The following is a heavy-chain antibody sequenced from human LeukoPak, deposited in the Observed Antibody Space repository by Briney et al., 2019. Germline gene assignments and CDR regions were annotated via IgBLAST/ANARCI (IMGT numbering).Heavy chain of an antibody. V-gene: IGHV1-2*02. D-gene: IGHD2-15*01. J-gene: IGHJ4*02. Sequence: ASVKVSFKASGYTFTGYYMHWVRQAPGQGLEWMGWINPNSGGTNYAQKFQGRVTMTRDTSISTAYMELSRLRSDDTAVYYCARQMVASPSAFDYWGQGTLVTVSS. CDR3: ARQMVASPSAFDY. CDR1: GYTFTGYY. CDR2: INPNSGGT.